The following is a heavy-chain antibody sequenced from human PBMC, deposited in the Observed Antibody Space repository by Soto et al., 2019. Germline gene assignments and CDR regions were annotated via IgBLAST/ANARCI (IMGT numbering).Heavy chain of an antibody. CDR2: INPSGGST. CDR3: ARGDKMEVLIAATSDY. D-gene: IGHD2-15*01. V-gene: IGHV1-46*03. CDR1: GYSFTSYY. J-gene: IGHJ4*02. Sequence: QVQLVQSGAEVKKPGASVKVSCKASGYSFTSYYMNWVRQAPGQGLEWMGIINPSGGSTNYAEKFRDRVTMTRDTATSTVYMELSSLRSEDTAVYYCARGDKMEVLIAATSDYWGQGTLVTVSS.